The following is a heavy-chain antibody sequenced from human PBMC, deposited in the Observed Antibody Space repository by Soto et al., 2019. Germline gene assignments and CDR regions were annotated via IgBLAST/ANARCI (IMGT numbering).Heavy chain of an antibody. Sequence: EVHLLESGGGLVQPGGSLRLSCAASGCTFSSYAMSWVRQAPGKGLEWVSAISGSGGSTDYADSVKGRFTISRDNSKNTLSLQMNSLRAEDTAVYYCAKGSGYSTGWSFDYWGQGTLVTVSS. CDR1: GCTFSSYA. D-gene: IGHD6-13*01. CDR2: ISGSGGST. J-gene: IGHJ4*02. V-gene: IGHV3-23*01. CDR3: AKGSGYSTGWSFDY.